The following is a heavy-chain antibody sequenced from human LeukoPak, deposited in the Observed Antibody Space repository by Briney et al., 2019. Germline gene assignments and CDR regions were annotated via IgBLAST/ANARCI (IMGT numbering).Heavy chain of an antibody. V-gene: IGHV4-30-4*01. CDR1: GGSISSGDYY. Sequence: SETLSLTCTVSGGSISSGDYYWSWIRQPPGMGLEWIGYIYYSGSTYYNPSLKSRVTISVDTSKNQFSLKLSSVTAADTAVYYCATHGYYYDSSGYYYFQHWGQGTLVTVSS. J-gene: IGHJ1*01. CDR3: ATHGYYYDSSGYYYFQH. CDR2: IYYSGST. D-gene: IGHD3-22*01.